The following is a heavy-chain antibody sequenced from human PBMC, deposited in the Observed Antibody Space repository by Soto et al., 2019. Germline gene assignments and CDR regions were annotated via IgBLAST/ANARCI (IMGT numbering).Heavy chain of an antibody. J-gene: IGHJ4*02. D-gene: IGHD5-12*01. V-gene: IGHV1-2*02. CDR1: GYTFTGYY. CDR2: INPKSGGT. Sequence: ASVKVSCKASGYTFTGYYMHWVRQAPGQGLEWMGWINPKSGGTDYAQKFQGRVTMTRDTSSSSAYMELSSLRSDDTAVYYCAKANSGDDDEFDYWGQGTQVTVSS. CDR3: AKANSGDDDEFDY.